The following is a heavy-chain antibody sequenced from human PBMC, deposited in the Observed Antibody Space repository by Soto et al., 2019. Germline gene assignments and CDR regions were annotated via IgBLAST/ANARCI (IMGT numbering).Heavy chain of an antibody. CDR2: LYLDDDK. V-gene: IGHV2-5*02. Sequence: QITLKESGPTLVKPTQTLTLTCTFSGFSLSTSGVGVGWIRQPPGKALEWLALLYLDDDKRYSPSLKSRLTITKDTSKNQVVLTMTNMDPVDTATYYCARHGNYFDYRGKGTLVTVSS. CDR3: ARHGNYFDY. J-gene: IGHJ4*02. CDR1: GFSLSTSGVG. D-gene: IGHD4-17*01.